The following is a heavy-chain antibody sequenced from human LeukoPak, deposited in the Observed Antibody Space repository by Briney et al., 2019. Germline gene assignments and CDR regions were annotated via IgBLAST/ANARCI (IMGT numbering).Heavy chain of an antibody. D-gene: IGHD4-23*01. CDR1: GGSISIYY. V-gene: IGHV4-59*01. CDR2: IYYSGST. Sequence: SETLSLTCTVSGGSISIYYWIGIRQPPGKGLDWIGYIYYSGSTHYNPSLKSRATISVDTSKNQFSLKLSSVTAADTGVYYCARYGGNFDYWGQGTLVTVSS. CDR3: ARYGGNFDY. J-gene: IGHJ4*02.